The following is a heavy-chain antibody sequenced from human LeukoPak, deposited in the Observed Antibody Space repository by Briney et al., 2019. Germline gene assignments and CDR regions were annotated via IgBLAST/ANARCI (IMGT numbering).Heavy chain of an antibody. V-gene: IGHV5-51*01. Sequence: GESLKISCKGSGYSFTSYWIGCVRQMPGKGLEWVGIIYPGDSDTRYSPSFQGQVTISADKSITTAFLQWSSLKASDTAMYYCARLTTAGIDYWGQGTLVTISS. CDR3: ARLTTAGIDY. D-gene: IGHD6-13*01. J-gene: IGHJ4*02. CDR1: GYSFTSYW. CDR2: IYPGDSDT.